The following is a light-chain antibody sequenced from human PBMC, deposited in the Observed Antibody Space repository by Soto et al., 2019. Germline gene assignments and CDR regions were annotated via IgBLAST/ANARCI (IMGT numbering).Light chain of an antibody. J-gene: IGLJ1*01. CDR1: SSDVRAYNS. CDR2: KGS. Sequence: QSALAQPASVSGSPGQSITISCTGTSSDVRAYNSVSWYQQHPHKAPQVIIYKGSQRPSGVSNRFSGSTSGNAASLTISGLQADDEADYFCCSSAPESPYVFGTGTKLTVL. CDR3: CSSAPESPYV. V-gene: IGLV2-23*01.